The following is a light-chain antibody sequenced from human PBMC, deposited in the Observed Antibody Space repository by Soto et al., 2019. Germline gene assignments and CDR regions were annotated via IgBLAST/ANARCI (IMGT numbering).Light chain of an antibody. J-gene: IGLJ2*01. Sequence: SYELTQPPSESVAPGQTARITCEGNNFGGRSVHWYQQKPGQAPVTVVYDDSDRPSGIPERFSGSKSGNTATLDISRVEAGDEADYYCQVWDSSDYVVFGGGTQLTVL. CDR2: DDS. CDR3: QVWDSSDYVV. CDR1: NFGGRS. V-gene: IGLV3-21*02.